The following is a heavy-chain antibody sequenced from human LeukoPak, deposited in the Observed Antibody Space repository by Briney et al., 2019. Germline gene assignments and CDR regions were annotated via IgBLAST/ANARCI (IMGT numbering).Heavy chain of an antibody. CDR2: ISGSGTTI. CDR1: GFTFRSYE. Sequence: GGSLRLSCAASGFTFRSYEMNWVRQAPGKGLEWVAYISGSGTTIFYADSVKGRFTISRDNAKNSLYLQMNSLRAEDTGVYYCAKGLVGATTPFDYWGQGTLVTVSS. CDR3: AKGLVGATTPFDY. J-gene: IGHJ4*02. V-gene: IGHV3-48*03. D-gene: IGHD1-26*01.